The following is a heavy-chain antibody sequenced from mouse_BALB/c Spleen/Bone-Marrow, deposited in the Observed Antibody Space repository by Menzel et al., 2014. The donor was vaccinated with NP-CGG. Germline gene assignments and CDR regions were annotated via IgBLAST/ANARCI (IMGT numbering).Heavy chain of an antibody. CDR3: TRGGNWDDFDY. D-gene: IGHD4-1*01. CDR1: GFTFSSFG. J-gene: IGHJ2*01. Sequence: EVKLVESGGGLVQPGGSRKLSCAASGFTFSSFGMHWVRQAPEKGLEWVAYISSGSSTIFYADTVKGRFTVSRDNPKNTLFLQMTSLRSEDTAMYYCTRGGNWDDFDYWGQGTTLTLSS. V-gene: IGHV5-17*02. CDR2: ISSGSSTI.